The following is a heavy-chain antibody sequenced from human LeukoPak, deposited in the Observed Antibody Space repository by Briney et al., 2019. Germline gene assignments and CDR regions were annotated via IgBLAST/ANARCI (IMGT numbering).Heavy chain of an antibody. V-gene: IGHV4-34*01. Sequence: SETLSLTCAVYGGSFSGYYWSWIRQPPGKGLEWIGEINHSGSTNYNPSLKSRVTISVDTSKNQFSLKLSSVTAADTAVYYCARAALSIAAAGGWFDLWGQGTLVTVSS. D-gene: IGHD6-13*01. J-gene: IGHJ5*02. CDR3: ARAALSIAAAGGWFDL. CDR2: INHSGST. CDR1: GGSFSGYY.